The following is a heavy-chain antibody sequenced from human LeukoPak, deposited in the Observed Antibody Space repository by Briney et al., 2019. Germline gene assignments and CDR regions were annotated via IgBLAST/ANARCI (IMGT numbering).Heavy chain of an antibody. CDR1: GYTFTGYY. D-gene: IGHD1-26*01. CDR3: ARRVVPTASLVY. Sequence: ASVKVSCQASGYTFTGYYMHWVRQAPGHGLEWMGWVNPNNAGTNYAQKFPGRVSMTKAPSTSTAYTELRRLTSDDPPVYYCARRVVPTASLVYRGQGTLVTVSS. J-gene: IGHJ4*02. V-gene: IGHV1-2*02. CDR2: VNPNNAGT.